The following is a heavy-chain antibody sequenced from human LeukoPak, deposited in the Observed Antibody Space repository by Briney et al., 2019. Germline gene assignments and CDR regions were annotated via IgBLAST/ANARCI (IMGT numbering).Heavy chain of an antibody. V-gene: IGHV3-7*01. CDR3: ATRNNGCPYH. Sequence: GGSLRLSCAASGSTFTTYWMMWVRQAPGKGLEWVAKIKQDGSEEYYVDTVRGRFTISRDNAKNSVYLQMNSLRAEDTAVYYCATRNNGCPYHWGQGTLVTASS. CDR2: IKQDGSEE. J-gene: IGHJ4*02. D-gene: IGHD5-24*01. CDR1: GSTFTTYW.